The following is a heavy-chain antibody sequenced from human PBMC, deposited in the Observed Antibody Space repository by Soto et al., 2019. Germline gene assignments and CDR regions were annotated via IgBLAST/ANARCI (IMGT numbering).Heavy chain of an antibody. CDR2: ISTSGGST. V-gene: IGHV3-23*01. CDR3: AQGGVQLWPRTYFDY. D-gene: IGHD5-18*01. CDR1: GFTFSSYA. Sequence: DVQLLESGGALVQPGGSLRLSCAASGFTFSSYAMSWVRQAPGKGLEWVSAISTSGGSTYDADSVKGRFTISRDNSKNTLYLHMNSLRAEDTAVYYCAQGGVQLWPRTYFDYWGQGTLVTVSS. J-gene: IGHJ4*02.